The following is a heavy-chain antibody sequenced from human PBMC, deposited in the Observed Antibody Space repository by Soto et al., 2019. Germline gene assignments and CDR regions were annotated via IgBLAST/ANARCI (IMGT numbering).Heavy chain of an antibody. J-gene: IGHJ4*02. CDR3: AREDPRSGSYSY. CDR2: IGTAGDT. V-gene: IGHV3-13*01. D-gene: IGHD3-10*01. Sequence: EVQLVESGGGLVQPGGSLRLSCAASGFTFSSYDMHWVRQATGKGLEWVSAIGTAGDTYYPGSVKGRFTISRENAKNSLDLQMNSLRDGDTAVYYCAREDPRSGSYSYWGQGTLVTVSS. CDR1: GFTFSSYD.